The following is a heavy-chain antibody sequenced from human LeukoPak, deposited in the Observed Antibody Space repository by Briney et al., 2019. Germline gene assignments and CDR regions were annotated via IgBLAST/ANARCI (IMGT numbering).Heavy chain of an antibody. J-gene: IGHJ4*02. CDR1: GFTVSAKY. CDR2: INSGGRT. D-gene: IGHD3-22*01. Sequence: GGSLRLSCAASGFTVSAKYMSWVRQAPGKGLEWVSVINSGGRTNYADSVRGRFAISRDNSKNTLYLQMNSLRDEDTAVYYCAKVKFSEGMIVVFRYFDYWGQGGLVT. CDR3: AKVKFSEGMIVVFRYFDY. V-gene: IGHV3-53*01.